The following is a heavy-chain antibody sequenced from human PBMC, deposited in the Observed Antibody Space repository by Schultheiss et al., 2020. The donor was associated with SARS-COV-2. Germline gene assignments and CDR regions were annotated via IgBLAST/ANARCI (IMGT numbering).Heavy chain of an antibody. CDR3: ARDVSGSEGYCSSTSCWGGPWFDP. J-gene: IGHJ5*02. Sequence: SETLSLTCTVSGGSISSYYWSWIRQPPGKGLEWIGEINHSGSTNYNPSLKSRVTMSVDTSKNQFSLKLSSVTAADTAVYYCARDVSGSEGYCSSTSCWGGPWFDPWGQGTLVTVSS. V-gene: IGHV4-34*01. CDR2: INHSGST. CDR1: GGSISSYY. D-gene: IGHD2-2*01.